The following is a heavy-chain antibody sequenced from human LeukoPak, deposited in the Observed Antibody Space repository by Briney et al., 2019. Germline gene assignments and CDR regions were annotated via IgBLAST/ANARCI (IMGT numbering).Heavy chain of an antibody. V-gene: IGHV4-30-4*08. J-gene: IGHJ3*02. Sequence: PSQTLSLTCTVSGGSISSGDFYWSWIRQPPGKGLEWIGYIYYSGSTYYNPSLKSRVTISVDTSKNQFSLKLSSVTAADTAVYYCARDFWSGYDAFDIWGQGTMVTVSS. CDR1: GGSISSGDFY. D-gene: IGHD3-3*01. CDR3: ARDFWSGYDAFDI. CDR2: IYYSGST.